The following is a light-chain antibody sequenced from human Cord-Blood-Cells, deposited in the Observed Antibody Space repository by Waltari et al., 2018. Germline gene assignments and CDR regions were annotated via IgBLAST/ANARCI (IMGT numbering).Light chain of an antibody. V-gene: IGKV3-15*01. CDR1: QSVSSN. J-gene: IGKJ2*01. Sequence: EIVMTQSPATLSVSPGERATLSCRASQSVSSNLAWYQQKPGQAPRILTYGASTRATGIPARFSGSGSGTEFTLTISSLQSEEFAVYYCQQYNNWPYTFGQGTKLEIK. CDR2: GAS. CDR3: QQYNNWPYT.